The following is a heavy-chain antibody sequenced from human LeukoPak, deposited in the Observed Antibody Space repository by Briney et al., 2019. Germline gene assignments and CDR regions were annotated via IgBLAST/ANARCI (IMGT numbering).Heavy chain of an antibody. D-gene: IGHD1-26*01. Sequence: VASVKVSCKTSGYTFSNYAIHWLRQAPGQRPEWMGCNTGGNPITQYSQKFQGRLTFNRDTSASAAFMELSSLTSEDTAVYYCARGQEWDSWIVDFWGQGTLVTVSS. V-gene: IGHV1-3*01. CDR3: ARGQEWDSWIVDF. J-gene: IGHJ4*02. CDR2: NTGGNPIT. CDR1: GYTFSNYA.